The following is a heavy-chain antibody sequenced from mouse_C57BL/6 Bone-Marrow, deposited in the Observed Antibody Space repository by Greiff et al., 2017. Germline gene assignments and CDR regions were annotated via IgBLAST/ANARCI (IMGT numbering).Heavy chain of an antibody. CDR3: ARHKGYAMDY. J-gene: IGHJ4*01. D-gene: IGHD1-3*01. V-gene: IGHV5-6*01. CDR2: ISSGGSYT. Sequence: EVQVVESGGDLVKPGGSLKLSCAASGFTFSSYGMSWVRQTPDTRLEWVATISSGGSYTYYPDSVKGRFTISRDNAKNTLYLQMSSLKSEDTAMYYCARHKGYAMDYWGQGTSVTVSS. CDR1: GFTFSSYG.